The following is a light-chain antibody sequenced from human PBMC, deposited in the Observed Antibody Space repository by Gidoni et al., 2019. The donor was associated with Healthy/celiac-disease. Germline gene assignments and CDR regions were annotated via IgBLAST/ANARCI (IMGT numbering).Light chain of an antibody. V-gene: IGLV5-37*01. J-gene: IGLJ2*01. CDR2: YYSASDK. Sequence: QPVLTTPPSSSASTGESARLTCTLPSDINVGSYNIYWYQQKPGGPPRYLLYYYSASDKRQGSVVPSLFSGSKDSSSNTWILLISGLQSEDEAYYYCMICPSNAYVVFGGGTNLTVL. CDR3: MICPSNAYVV. CDR1: SDINVGSYN.